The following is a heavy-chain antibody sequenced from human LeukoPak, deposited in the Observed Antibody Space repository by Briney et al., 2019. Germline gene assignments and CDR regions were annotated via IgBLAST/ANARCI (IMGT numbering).Heavy chain of an antibody. CDR2: INHSGST. CDR3: ARSGRVFEVVIIHKLDY. V-gene: IGHV4-34*01. J-gene: IGHJ4*02. CDR1: GGSFSGYY. D-gene: IGHD3-3*01. Sequence: SETLSLTCAVYGGSFSGYYWSWIRQPPGKGLEWIGEINHSGSTNYNPSLTSRGTISVDTSKNQFSLKLSSVTAADTAVYYCARSGRVFEVVIIHKLDYWGQGTLVTVSS.